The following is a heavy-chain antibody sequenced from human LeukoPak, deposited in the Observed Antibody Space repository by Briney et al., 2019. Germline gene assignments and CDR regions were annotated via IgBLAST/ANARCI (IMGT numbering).Heavy chain of an antibody. J-gene: IGHJ4*02. V-gene: IGHV3-15*01. CDR3: TIGHGSSGTSLDY. Sequence: PGGSLRLSCAASGFTFTNAWMNWVRQAPGKGLEWVGLIKSKTDGGTTDYAAPVKGRFTISRDDSKNTLYLQMNSLKTEDTAVYYCTIGHGSSGTSLDYWGQGTLVTVSS. D-gene: IGHD3-10*01. CDR1: GFTFTNAW. CDR2: IKSKTDGGTT.